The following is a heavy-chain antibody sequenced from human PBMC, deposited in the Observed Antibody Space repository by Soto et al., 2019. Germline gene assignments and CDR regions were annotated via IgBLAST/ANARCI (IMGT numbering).Heavy chain of an antibody. CDR1: GYTFTGYY. D-gene: IGHD5-12*01. J-gene: IGHJ6*04. V-gene: IGHV1-2*04. CDR3: ARVLSRSGYDYDYYYGMDV. Sequence: ASVKVSCKASGYTFTGYYMHWVRQAPGQGLEWMGWTNPNSGGTNYAQKFQGWVTMTRDTSISTAYMELSRLRSDDTAVYYCARVLSRSGYDYDYYYGMDVWGKGTTVTVSS. CDR2: TNPNSGGT.